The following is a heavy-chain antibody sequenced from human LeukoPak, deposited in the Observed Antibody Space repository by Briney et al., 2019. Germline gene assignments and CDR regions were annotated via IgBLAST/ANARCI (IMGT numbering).Heavy chain of an antibody. CDR3: ARGVEGRQSSYGLDSFDI. CDR1: GFTFSDYY. D-gene: IGHD5-18*01. J-gene: IGHJ3*02. V-gene: IGHV3-11*03. Sequence: GGSLRLSCALSGFTFSDYYMSWSCQAPGKGLEWVSYISSSSSYTNYADSVKGRFTISRDNAKNSLYLQMNSLRAEDTAVYYCARGVEGRQSSYGLDSFDIWGQGTMVTVSS. CDR2: ISSSSSYT.